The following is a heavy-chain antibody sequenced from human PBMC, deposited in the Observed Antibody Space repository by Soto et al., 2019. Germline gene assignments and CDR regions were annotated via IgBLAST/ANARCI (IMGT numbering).Heavy chain of an antibody. V-gene: IGHV4-30-4*01. J-gene: IGHJ6*02. CDR3: ARLYCSSTSCYYGMDV. CDR2: IYYSGST. Sequence: SETLSLTCTVSGGSISSGDYYWSWIRQPPGKGLEWIGYIYYSGSTYYNPSLKSRVTISVDTSKNQFSLKLSSVTAADTAVYYCARLYCSSTSCYYGMDVWGQGTTVTVSS. CDR1: GGSISSGDYY. D-gene: IGHD2-2*01.